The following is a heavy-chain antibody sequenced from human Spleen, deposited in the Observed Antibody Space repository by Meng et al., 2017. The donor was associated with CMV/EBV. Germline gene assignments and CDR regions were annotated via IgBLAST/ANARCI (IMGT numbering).Heavy chain of an antibody. D-gene: IGHD5-24*01. J-gene: IGHJ4*02. CDR2: IIPIVGTT. CDR3: AVPTNGYNYYFHY. V-gene: IGHV1-69*05. Sequence: KASGGTFGTSGVSWVRQAPGHGLEWMGGIIPIVGTTTYEQKMQGRITVTTDESTNTAYMELSSLRSEDTAVYFCAVPTNGYNYYFHYWGQGTLVTVSS. CDR1: GGTFGTSG.